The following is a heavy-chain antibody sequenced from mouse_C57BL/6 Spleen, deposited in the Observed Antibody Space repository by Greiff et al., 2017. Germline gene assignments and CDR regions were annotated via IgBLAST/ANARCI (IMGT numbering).Heavy chain of an antibody. CDR3: ARQGGNYYFDY. Sequence: EVKLQESGGDLVKPGGSLKLSCAASGFTFSSYGMSWVRQTPDKRLEWVATISSGGSYTYYPDSVKGRFTISRDNAKNTLYLPMSSLKSEDTAMYYCARQGGNYYFDYWGQGTTLTVSS. CDR1: GFTFSSYG. CDR2: ISSGGSYT. V-gene: IGHV5-6*01. D-gene: IGHD2-1*01. J-gene: IGHJ2*01.